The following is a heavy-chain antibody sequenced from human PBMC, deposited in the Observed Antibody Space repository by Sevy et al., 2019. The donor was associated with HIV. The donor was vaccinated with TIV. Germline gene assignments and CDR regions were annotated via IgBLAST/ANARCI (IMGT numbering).Heavy chain of an antibody. Sequence: GGSLRLSCVTSGFTFRTSGMHWVRQSPGKGLEWVAVISYDEAHKNYADSVKGRFSISKDNSKNTLYLQMSSLRTEDTAIYFCANAYSGSYSHSYLYALDVWGQGTTVTVSS. D-gene: IGHD1-26*01. V-gene: IGHV3-30*18. J-gene: IGHJ6*02. CDR2: ISYDEAHK. CDR1: GFTFRTSG. CDR3: ANAYSGSYSHSYLYALDV.